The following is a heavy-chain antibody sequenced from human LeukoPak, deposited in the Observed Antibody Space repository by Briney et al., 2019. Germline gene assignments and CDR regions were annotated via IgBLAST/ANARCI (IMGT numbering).Heavy chain of an antibody. Sequence: GGSLRLSCAASGFTFSTYWMNWVRQAPGKGLVWVSRINSDGSSTTYADSVKGRFTISKDNAKNTLYLQMNSLRAEDTAVYYCARIRIAAGYFFGYWGQGTLVTVSS. V-gene: IGHV3-74*01. CDR3: ARIRIAAGYFFGY. CDR1: GFTFSTYW. J-gene: IGHJ4*02. CDR2: INSDGSST. D-gene: IGHD6-13*01.